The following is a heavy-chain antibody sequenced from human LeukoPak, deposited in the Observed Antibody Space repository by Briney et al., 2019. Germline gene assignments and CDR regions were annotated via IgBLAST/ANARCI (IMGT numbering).Heavy chain of an antibody. J-gene: IGHJ5*02. V-gene: IGHV1-2*02. CDR1: GYTFADYY. CDR2: MNPNSGGT. CDR3: AKDPFDQMLPENWFDP. D-gene: IGHD2-2*01. Sequence: ASVKVSCKASGYTFADYYIHWVRQAPGQGLEWVGWMNPNSGGTNYARSFQGRVTMTRDTSISTAYMELSRLRFDDTAVYYCAKDPFDQMLPENWFDPWGQGTLVTVSS.